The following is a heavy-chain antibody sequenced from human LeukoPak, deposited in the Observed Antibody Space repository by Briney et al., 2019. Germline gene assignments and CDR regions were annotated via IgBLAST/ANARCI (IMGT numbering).Heavy chain of an antibody. CDR1: GFTFTSSA. Sequence: GASVKVSCKASGFTFTSSAMQWVRQARGQRLEWIGCIVVGSGNTNYAQKFQERVTITRDMSTSTPYMELSSLRSEDTAVYYCAAPGDSSSWKISGAFDIWGQGTMVTVSS. D-gene: IGHD6-13*01. CDR2: IVVGSGNT. CDR3: AAPGDSSSWKISGAFDI. J-gene: IGHJ3*02. V-gene: IGHV1-58*02.